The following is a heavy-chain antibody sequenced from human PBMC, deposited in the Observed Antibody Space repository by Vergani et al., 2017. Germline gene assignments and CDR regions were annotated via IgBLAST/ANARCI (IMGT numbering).Heavy chain of an antibody. CDR3: TKHVPCGDGACLHFDH. CDR2: INPIDSKI. CDR1: GYSFTSYW. V-gene: IGHV5-51*01. D-gene: IGHD3-10*01. Sequence: EVQLVQSGAEVKKPGESLKISCKGSGYSFTSYWIAWVRQMSGKGLQWMGNINPIDSKIAYSPSFQGQAIMSLDKSITTAYLQWRSLKASDTAIYYCTKHVPCGDGACLHFDHWGQGTKVTVAS. J-gene: IGHJ4*02.